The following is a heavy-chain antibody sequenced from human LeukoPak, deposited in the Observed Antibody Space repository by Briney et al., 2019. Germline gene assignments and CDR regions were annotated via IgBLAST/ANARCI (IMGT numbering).Heavy chain of an antibody. CDR2: ISSGAATI. V-gene: IGHV3-48*03. CDR3: ARVGVLSSSWLLY. Sequence: PGGSLRLSCAASGFTFSSYEMNWVRQAPGEGLEWVSSISSGAATIYYADSVKGRFTISRDNAKNSLFLQMNSLRAEDTAVYYCARVGVLSSSWLLYWGQGTLVTVSS. D-gene: IGHD6-13*01. J-gene: IGHJ4*02. CDR1: GFTFSSYE.